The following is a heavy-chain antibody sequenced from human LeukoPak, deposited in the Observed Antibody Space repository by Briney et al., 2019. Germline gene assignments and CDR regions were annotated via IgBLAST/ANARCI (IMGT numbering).Heavy chain of an antibody. CDR1: GGSIYLYY. CDR2: VYHSGSS. CDR3: ARVVGLNAFDI. Sequence: PSETLSLTCTVSGGSIYLYYWSWIRQPPGKGLKWIGYVYHSGSSNYNPSLKSRVTISVDTSKNQFSLKLSSVTAADTAVYYCARVVGLNAFDIWGQGTMVTVSS. V-gene: IGHV4-59*01. D-gene: IGHD3-10*01. J-gene: IGHJ3*02.